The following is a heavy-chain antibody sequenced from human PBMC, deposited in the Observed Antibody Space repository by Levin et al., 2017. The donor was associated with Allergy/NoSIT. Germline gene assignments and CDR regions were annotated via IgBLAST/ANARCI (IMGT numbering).Heavy chain of an antibody. CDR3: VRLTKTRVGSNSYYYYLDV. CDR1: GGSISSANFY. D-gene: IGHD1-1*01. Sequence: SQTLSLTCTVSGGSISSANFYWGWIRQPPGKGLEWIGAVYYGASTYYNPSLKGQVTLSVDTSKNQFALRLSTVTAADTAVYYCVRLTKTRVGSNSYYYYLDVWGKGTTVTVSS. CDR2: VYYGAST. V-gene: IGHV4-39*01. J-gene: IGHJ6*03.